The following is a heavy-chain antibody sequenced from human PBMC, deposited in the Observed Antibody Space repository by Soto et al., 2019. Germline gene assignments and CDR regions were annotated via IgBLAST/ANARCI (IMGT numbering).Heavy chain of an antibody. CDR2: ITATGDRT. Sequence: GGALRLSCADSGFSFITYSMSWVRQTPGKGLEWVSAITATGDRTYYADSVTGRFTISRDNSKKTHYLQMTSLRAEDTAMYYCATMNGYFEYWGQGT. V-gene: IGHV3-23*01. J-gene: IGHJ4*02. CDR1: GFSFITYS. CDR3: ATMNGYFEY. D-gene: IGHD3-22*01.